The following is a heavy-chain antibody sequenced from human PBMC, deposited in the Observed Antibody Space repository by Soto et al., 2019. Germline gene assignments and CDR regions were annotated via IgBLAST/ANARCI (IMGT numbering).Heavy chain of an antibody. V-gene: IGHV4-30-2*01. CDR1: GGSISSGGYS. J-gene: IGHJ4*02. D-gene: IGHD3-10*01. CDR3: ARDRCFGGRFEY. Sequence: QLQLQESGSGLVKPSQTLSLTCAVSGGSISSGGYSWSWIRQPPGEGLEWIGYIYHSGSTYYNPSLRSRVTIAVDRYKNQFSLKLSSGTAAAAAVYYGARDRCFGGRFEYWGQGTLVTVSS. CDR2: IYHSGST.